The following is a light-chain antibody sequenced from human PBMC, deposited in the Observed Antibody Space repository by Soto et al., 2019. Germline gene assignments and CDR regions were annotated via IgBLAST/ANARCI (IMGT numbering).Light chain of an antibody. J-gene: IGLJ3*02. CDR3: QTWGAGIRV. V-gene: IGLV4-69*01. CDR2: VYSDGSH. Sequence: QPVLTQSPSASASLGASVKLTCTLSSGHSNYAIAWHQQQPEKGPQYLMKVYSDGSHTKGDGIPDRFSGSSSGAERFLTISSLQSEDEADYYCQTWGAGIRVFGGGTKLTVL. CDR1: SGHSNYA.